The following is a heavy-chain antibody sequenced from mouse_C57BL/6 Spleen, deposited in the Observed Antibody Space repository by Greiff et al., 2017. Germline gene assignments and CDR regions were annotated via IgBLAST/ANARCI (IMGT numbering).Heavy chain of an antibody. CDR2: IRNKANGYTT. Sequence: EVMLVEPGGGLVQPGGSLSLSCAASGFTFTDYYMSWVRQPPGKALEWLGFIRNKANGYTTEYSASVKGRFTISRDNSQSILYLQMSALRAEDSATYYCARYGLVLPQFDYWGQGTTLTVSS. CDR3: ARYGLVLPQFDY. D-gene: IGHD1-1*01. CDR1: GFTFTDYY. V-gene: IGHV7-3*01. J-gene: IGHJ2*01.